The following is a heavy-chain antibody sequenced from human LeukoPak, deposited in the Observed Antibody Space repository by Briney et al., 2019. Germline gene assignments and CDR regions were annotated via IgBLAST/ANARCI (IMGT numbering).Heavy chain of an antibody. D-gene: IGHD1-1*01. CDR1: GFTFDDYS. Sequence: GGSLRLSCAASGFTFDDYSIHWVRQAPGKGLEWVSFISWDGVSTYYADSVKGRFTISRDNRKNSLYLQMNSLRTEDTALYYCAKGNAYSDYYMDVWGKGTTVTVSS. CDR3: AKGNAYSDYYMDV. V-gene: IGHV3-43*01. J-gene: IGHJ6*03. CDR2: ISWDGVST.